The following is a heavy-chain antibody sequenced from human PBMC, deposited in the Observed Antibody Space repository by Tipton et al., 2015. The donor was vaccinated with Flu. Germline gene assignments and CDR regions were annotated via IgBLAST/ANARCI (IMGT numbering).Heavy chain of an antibody. CDR2: INPNSGGT. Sequence: QLVQSGAEVKKPGASVKVSCKASGYTFTGYYMHWVRQAPGQGLEWMGRINPNSGGTNYAQKFQGRVTMTRDTSISTAYMELSRLRSDDTAVYYWAREDDGSGSYHYYYGMDVWGQGTTVTVSS. V-gene: IGHV1-2*06. D-gene: IGHD3-10*01. CDR1: GYTFTGYY. J-gene: IGHJ6*02. CDR3: AREDDGSGSYHYYYGMDV.